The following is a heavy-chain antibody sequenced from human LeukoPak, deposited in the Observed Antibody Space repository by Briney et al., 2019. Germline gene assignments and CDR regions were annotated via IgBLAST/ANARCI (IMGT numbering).Heavy chain of an antibody. CDR2: ISSSSSYI. J-gene: IGHJ6*02. CDR3: ARDERRAVNYYYYYGMDV. V-gene: IGHV3-21*01. Sequence: GGSLRLSCAASGFTFSSYSMNWVRQAPGKGLEWVSSISSSSSYIYYADSVKGRFTICRDNAKNSLYLQMNSLRAEDTAVYYCARDERRAVNYYYYYGMDVWGQGTTVTVSS. D-gene: IGHD6-19*01. CDR1: GFTFSSYS.